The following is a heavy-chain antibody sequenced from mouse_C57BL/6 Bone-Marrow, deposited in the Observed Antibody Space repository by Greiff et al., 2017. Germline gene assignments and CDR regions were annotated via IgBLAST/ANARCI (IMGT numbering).Heavy chain of an antibody. CDR1: GYTFTSYW. Sequence: QVQLQQPGAELVKPGASVKLSCKASGYTFTSYWMHWVKQRPGQGLEWIGMIHPNSGSTNYNEKFKSKATLTVDKSSSTAYMQLSSLTSEDSAVYYCARVPTWDGICDYWGQGTTLTVSS. CDR3: ARVPTWDGICDY. V-gene: IGHV1-64*01. D-gene: IGHD4-1*01. J-gene: IGHJ2*01. CDR2: IHPNSGST.